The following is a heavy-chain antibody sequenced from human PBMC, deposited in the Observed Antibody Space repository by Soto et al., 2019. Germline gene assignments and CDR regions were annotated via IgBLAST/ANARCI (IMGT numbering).Heavy chain of an antibody. V-gene: IGHV3-23*01. CDR2: ISGSGGST. CDR3: AKDPGYTYGYSLGTIQFDY. D-gene: IGHD5-18*01. CDR1: GFTFSSYA. J-gene: IGHJ4*02. Sequence: EVQLLESGGGLVQPGGSLRLSCAASGFTFSSYAMSWVRQARGKGLEWVSAISGSGGSTYYADSVKGRFTISRDNSKNTLYLKMNSLRAEDTAVYYCAKDPGYTYGYSLGTIQFDYWGQGTLVTVSS.